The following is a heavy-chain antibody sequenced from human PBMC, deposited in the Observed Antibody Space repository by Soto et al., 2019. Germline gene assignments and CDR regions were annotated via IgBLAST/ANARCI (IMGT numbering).Heavy chain of an antibody. Sequence: XATLSLTCSVSGDSITGYYWSWIRQPPGKGLEWIGYIHYSGSSDYSPSPKSRVSISVDTSKNQFSLRLTSVTAADTAVYYCARNHFGDPPLNNWFDPWGQGSLVTVSS. V-gene: IGHV4-59*01. J-gene: IGHJ5*02. CDR3: ARNHFGDPPLNNWFDP. CDR1: GDSITGYY. CDR2: IHYSGSS. D-gene: IGHD4-17*01.